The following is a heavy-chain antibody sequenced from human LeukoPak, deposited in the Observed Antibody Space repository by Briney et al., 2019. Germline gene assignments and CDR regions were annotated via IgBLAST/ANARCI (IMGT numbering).Heavy chain of an antibody. CDR3: ARVGTLLWFGELSTYRENWFDP. CDR1: GGSINSSSYY. J-gene: IGHJ5*02. CDR2: IYYSGST. Sequence: SETLSLTCIVTGGSINSSSYYWGWIRQPPGKGLEYIGTIYYSGSTYYNPSLKSRVTISVDTSKNQFSLKLSSVTAADTAVYYCARVGTLLWFGELSTYRENWFDPWGQGTLVTVSS. D-gene: IGHD3-10*01. V-gene: IGHV4-39*07.